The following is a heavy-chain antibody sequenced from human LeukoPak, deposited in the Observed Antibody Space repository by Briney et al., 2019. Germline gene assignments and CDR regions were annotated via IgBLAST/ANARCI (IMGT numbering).Heavy chain of an antibody. Sequence: GGSLRLSCAGSGFTFSNYWMSWVRQAPGKGPEWVANIKQDGREKHYVDSVKGRFTISRDNSKNTLYLQMNSLRAEDTAVYYCAKDRGPLLWFGELYVDYWGQGTLVTVSS. V-gene: IGHV3-7*01. CDR3: AKDRGPLLWFGELYVDY. J-gene: IGHJ4*02. CDR1: GFTFSNYW. CDR2: IKQDGREK. D-gene: IGHD3-10*01.